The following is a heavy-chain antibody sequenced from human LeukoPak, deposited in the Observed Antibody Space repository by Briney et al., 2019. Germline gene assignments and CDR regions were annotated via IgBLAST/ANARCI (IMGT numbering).Heavy chain of an antibody. D-gene: IGHD5-18*01. CDR3: AKERAQYTYGPYYFDY. CDR1: GFTFSSYG. CDR2: IRYDGSNK. Sequence: GGXLRLSCAASGFTFSSYGMHWVRQAPGKGLEWMAFIRYDGSNKYYADSVKGRFTISRDSSKKRLYMQMNSLRAEDTAVYYCAKERAQYTYGPYYFDYWGQGTLVTVSS. J-gene: IGHJ4*02. V-gene: IGHV3-30*02.